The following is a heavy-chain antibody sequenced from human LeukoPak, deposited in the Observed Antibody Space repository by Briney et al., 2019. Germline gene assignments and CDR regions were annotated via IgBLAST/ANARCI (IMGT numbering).Heavy chain of an antibody. CDR3: ARGQRGHSSGWYYY. J-gene: IGHJ4*02. V-gene: IGHV4-34*01. D-gene: IGHD6-19*01. CDR1: GVSFSGYY. CDR2: INHSGST. Sequence: PSETLSLTCAVYGVSFSGYYWSWIRQPPGKGLEWIGEINHSGSTNYNPSLKSRVTISVDTSKNQFSLKLSSVTAADTAVYYCARGQRGHSSGWYYYWGQGTLVTVSS.